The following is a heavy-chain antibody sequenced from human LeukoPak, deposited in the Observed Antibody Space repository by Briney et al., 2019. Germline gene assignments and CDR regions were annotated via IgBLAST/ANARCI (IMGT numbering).Heavy chain of an antibody. J-gene: IGHJ4*02. CDR2: IYYSGRT. D-gene: IGHD5-18*01. CDR1: GGSISTYY. V-gene: IGHV4-59*01. Sequence: SETLSLTCTVSGGSISTYYWGWIRQPPGKGLERIGYIYYSGRTKYNPSLKSPVTISVDTSKNQFSLKLSSVTAADTAVYYCARGRKYSYGYTVTELGSGYFDYWGQGTLVTVSS. CDR3: ARGRKYSYGYTVTELGSGYFDY.